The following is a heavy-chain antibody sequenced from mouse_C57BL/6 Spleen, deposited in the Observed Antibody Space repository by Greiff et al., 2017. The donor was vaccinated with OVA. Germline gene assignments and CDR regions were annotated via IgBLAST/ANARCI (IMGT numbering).Heavy chain of an antibody. CDR3: ARGGGYSYFDV. J-gene: IGHJ1*03. V-gene: IGHV3-6*01. Sequence: VQLMESGPGLVKPSQSLSLTCSVSGYSITSGYYWNWLRPLPGNKLEWMGYISYDGSNNYNPSLKNRITITRDTSKNQFFLNLNSVATEDTATYCGARGGGYSYFDVWGTGTTVTVSS. CDR1: GYSITSGYY. D-gene: IGHD1-1*02. CDR2: ISYDGSN.